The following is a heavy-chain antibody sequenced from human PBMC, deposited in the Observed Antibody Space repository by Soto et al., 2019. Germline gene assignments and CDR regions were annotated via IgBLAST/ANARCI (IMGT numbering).Heavy chain of an antibody. J-gene: IGHJ5*02. Sequence: QVQLVQSGAEVKKPGSSVKVSCKASGGTFSSYTISWVRQAPGQGLEWMGRIIPILGIANYAQKFQGRVTITADKTTSTAYMELSSLRSEDTAVYYWASQDRRDGYNSKYNWFDPWGHGTLFTVSS. D-gene: IGHD1-1*01. CDR2: IIPILGIA. V-gene: IGHV1-69*02. CDR3: ASQDRRDGYNSKYNWFDP. CDR1: GGTFSSYT.